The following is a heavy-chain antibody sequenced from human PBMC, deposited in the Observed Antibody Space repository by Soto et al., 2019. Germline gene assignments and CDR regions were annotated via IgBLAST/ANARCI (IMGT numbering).Heavy chain of an antibody. CDR1: GYTFTSHG. CDR3: ARLPTEGVTYREDAFDI. V-gene: IGHV1-18*01. D-gene: IGHD3-16*02. CDR2: ISTYNGKT. J-gene: IGHJ3*02. Sequence: ASVKVSCKASGYTFTSHGFSWVRQAPGQGLEWMGWISTYNGKTDYAEKFQGRVTMTADTRTNTGYMELRSLRSDDTAVYYCARLPTEGVTYREDAFDIWGQGTKVTVSS.